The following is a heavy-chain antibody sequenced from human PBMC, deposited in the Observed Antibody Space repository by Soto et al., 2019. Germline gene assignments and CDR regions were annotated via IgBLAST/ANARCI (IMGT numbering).Heavy chain of an antibody. CDR3: AGWYYYDSSGYYKAFDI. Sequence: QVQLQESGPGLVKPSQTLSLTCTVSGGSISSGGYYWSWIRQHPGKGLEWIGYIYYSGSTYYNPSLKSRVTISVDTSKNQFSLKLSSVTAADTAVYYCAGWYYYDSSGYYKAFDIWGQGTMVTVSS. V-gene: IGHV4-31*03. D-gene: IGHD3-22*01. CDR1: GGSISSGGYY. CDR2: IYYSGST. J-gene: IGHJ3*02.